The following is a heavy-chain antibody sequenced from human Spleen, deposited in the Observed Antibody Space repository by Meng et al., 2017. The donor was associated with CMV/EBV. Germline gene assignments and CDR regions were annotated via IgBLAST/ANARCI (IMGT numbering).Heavy chain of an antibody. V-gene: IGHV4-39*07. CDR2: IYYSGST. CDR3: ARDGRGVRGVMRSRFDP. D-gene: IGHD3-10*01. Sequence: QLQLQESGPGLVKPSETLSLTCTVSGGSISSSSYYWGWIRQPPGKGLEWIGSIYYSGSTYYNPSLKSRVTISVDTSKNQFSLKLSSVTAADTAVYYCARDGRGVRGVMRSRFDPWGQGTLVTVSS. J-gene: IGHJ5*02. CDR1: GGSISSSSYY.